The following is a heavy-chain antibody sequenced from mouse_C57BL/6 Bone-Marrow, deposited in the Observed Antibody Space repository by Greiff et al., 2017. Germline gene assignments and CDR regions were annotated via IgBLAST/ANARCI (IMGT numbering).Heavy chain of an antibody. V-gene: IGHV1-22*01. CDR1: GYTFTDYN. J-gene: IGHJ1*03. Sequence: VQLQQSGPELVKPGASVKMSCKASGYTFTDYNMHWVKQSHGKSLEWIGYINPNNGGTSYNQKFKGKATLTVNKSSCTAYMEIRSLTSEDSAVYYCAREGGLDYWYFDVWGTGTTVTVSS. D-gene: IGHD2-10*02. CDR2: INPNNGGT. CDR3: AREGGLDYWYFDV.